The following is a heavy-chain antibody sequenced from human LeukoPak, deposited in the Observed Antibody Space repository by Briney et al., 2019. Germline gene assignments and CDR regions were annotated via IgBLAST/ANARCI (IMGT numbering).Heavy chain of an antibody. CDR2: ISSSSSTI. CDR1: GFTFSSYS. D-gene: IGHD1-26*01. V-gene: IGHV3-48*02. Sequence: GGSLRLSCAASGFTFSSYSMNWVRQAPGKGLEWVSYISSSSSTIYYADSVKGRFTISRDNAKNSLYLQMNSLRDEDTAVYYCAKRGDGGSYKNLDCWGQGTLVTVSS. J-gene: IGHJ4*02. CDR3: AKRGDGGSYKNLDC.